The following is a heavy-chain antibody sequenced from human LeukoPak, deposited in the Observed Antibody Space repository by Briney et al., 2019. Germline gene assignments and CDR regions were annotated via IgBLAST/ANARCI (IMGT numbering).Heavy chain of an antibody. J-gene: IGHJ6*03. CDR2: ISGEGGST. V-gene: IGHV3-43*02. CDR3: AKERGYSGYDHYYYYYMDV. Sequence: GGYLRLSCAPSGFTFDDYAKHRVRQATGEDLEWVSLISGEGGSTYYADSVKGRFTISRDNSKNSLYLQMNSLRTEDTALYYCAKERGYSGYDHYYYYYMDVWGKGTTVTVSS. D-gene: IGHD5-12*01. CDR1: GFTFDDYA.